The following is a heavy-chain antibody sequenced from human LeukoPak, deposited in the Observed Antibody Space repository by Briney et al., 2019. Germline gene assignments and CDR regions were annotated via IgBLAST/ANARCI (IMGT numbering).Heavy chain of an antibody. CDR2: TYYLSKWYN. CDR3: TRWHHTQHWFDP. V-gene: IGHV6-1*01. CDR1: GDTVSSNSVA. D-gene: IGHD1-14*01. Sequence: PSQTLSLTCAISGDTVSSNSVAWTWFRQSPSRGLEWLGRTYYLSKWYNDYTVSVKSRITITPDTSKNQFSLQLNSVTPEDTAVYYCTRWHHTQHWFDPWGQGALVTVSS. J-gene: IGHJ5*02.